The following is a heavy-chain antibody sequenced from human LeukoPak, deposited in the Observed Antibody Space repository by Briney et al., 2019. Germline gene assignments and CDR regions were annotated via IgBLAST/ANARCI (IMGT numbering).Heavy chain of an antibody. CDR3: ANAGVYYDSSGYYF. CDR1: GFTFSSYA. CDR2: ISGSGGST. Sequence: GGSLRLSCAASGFTFSSYAMSWVRQAPGKGLEWVSAISGSGGSTYYADSVKGRFTISRDNSKNSLYLQMKSLRAEDTAVYYCANAGVYYDSSGYYFWGQGTLGTVSS. D-gene: IGHD3-22*01. V-gene: IGHV3-23*01. J-gene: IGHJ4*02.